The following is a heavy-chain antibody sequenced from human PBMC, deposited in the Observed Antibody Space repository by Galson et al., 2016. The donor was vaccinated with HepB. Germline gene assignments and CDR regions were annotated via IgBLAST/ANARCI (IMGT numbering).Heavy chain of an antibody. J-gene: IGHJ4*02. CDR3: AESRG. Sequence: SLRLSCAASGFSFSSDWMIWVRQAPGEGLEWVANINQDGSEKYYVDSVKGRFTISRDNAKNSLYLQMKSLRVEDTAVYYCAESRGWGQGALVTVSS. V-gene: IGHV3-7*03. CDR2: INQDGSEK. D-gene: IGHD3-10*01. CDR1: GFSFSSDW.